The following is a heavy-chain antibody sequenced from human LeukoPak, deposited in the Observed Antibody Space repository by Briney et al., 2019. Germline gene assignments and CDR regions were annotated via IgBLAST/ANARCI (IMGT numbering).Heavy chain of an antibody. D-gene: IGHD7-27*01. CDR1: GGTFSSYA. CDR3: ARLGCRGDF. V-gene: IGHV1-8*02. CDR2: MNPNSANT. Sequence: ASVKVSCKASGGTFSSYAISWVRQAPGQGLEWMGWMNPNSANTGYAQKFQGRVIMTRNTSINTAYMELSRLRFDDTALYYCARLGCRGDFWGQGTLVTVSS. J-gene: IGHJ4*02.